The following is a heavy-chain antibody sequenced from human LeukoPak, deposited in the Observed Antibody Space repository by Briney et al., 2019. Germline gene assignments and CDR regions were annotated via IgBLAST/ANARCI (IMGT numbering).Heavy chain of an antibody. V-gene: IGHV4-59*01. CDR1: GGSISSYY. CDR3: ARARQATVSPIDY. Sequence: SETLSLTCTVSGGSISSYYWSWIRQPPGNGLEWIGYIYYSGSTNYNPSLKSRVTISVDTSKNQFSLKLSSVTAADTAVYYCARARQATVSPIDYWGQGTLVTVSS. J-gene: IGHJ4*02. CDR2: IYYSGST.